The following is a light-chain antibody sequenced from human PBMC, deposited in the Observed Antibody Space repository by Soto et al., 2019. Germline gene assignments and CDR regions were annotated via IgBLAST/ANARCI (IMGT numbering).Light chain of an antibody. CDR2: DVI. Sequence: QSALTQPASVSGSPGKSVAISCTGTTSDVGGYIYVSWYQQHPGKAPKLIIQDVINRPSGVSDRFSGSKSGNTASLTISGLQAEDEADYYCSSYTSTSTYVFGSGTKLTVL. J-gene: IGLJ1*01. V-gene: IGLV2-14*01. CDR3: SSYTSTSTYV. CDR1: TSDVGGYIY.